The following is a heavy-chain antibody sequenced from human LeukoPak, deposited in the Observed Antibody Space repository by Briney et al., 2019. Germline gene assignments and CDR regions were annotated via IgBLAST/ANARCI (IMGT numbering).Heavy chain of an antibody. J-gene: IGHJ4*02. V-gene: IGHV3-7*01. Sequence: PGGSLRLSCTVSGFTFSAHRMSWVRQAPGKGLEWVANIYQGGSETHYVDSVKGRITISRDNAKNSLYLHLSSLRAEDTAVYYCAREGTFGYHYFDYWGQGALVTVSS. D-gene: IGHD3-3*01. CDR1: GFTFSAHR. CDR3: AREGTFGYHYFDY. CDR2: IYQGGSET.